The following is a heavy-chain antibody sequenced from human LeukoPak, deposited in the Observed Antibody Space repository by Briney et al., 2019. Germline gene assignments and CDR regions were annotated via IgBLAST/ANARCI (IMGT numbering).Heavy chain of an antibody. CDR1: GYTLTELS. Sequence: ASVTVSCKVSGYTLTELSIHWVRQAPGKGLEWMGGFDPKHGETIYAQKFPGRVTITENTSTDTAYIELSSLRSEYTAVYYCATSPGHYLDRGRYIYDYWGQGTLVTVSS. CDR2: FDPKHGET. CDR3: ATSPGHYLDRGRYIYDY. V-gene: IGHV1-24*01. J-gene: IGHJ4*02. D-gene: IGHD3-16*02.